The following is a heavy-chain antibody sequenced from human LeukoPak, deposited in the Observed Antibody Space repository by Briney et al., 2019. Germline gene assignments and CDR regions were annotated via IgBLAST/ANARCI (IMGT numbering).Heavy chain of an antibody. CDR1: GFTFSSYS. Sequence: GGSLRLTCAASGFTFSSYSMNWVRQAPGKGLEWVSSISSSSSYIYYADSVKGRFTISRDNAKNSLYLQMNSLRAEDTAVYYCARAGTGGGNYYGMDVWGQGTTVTVSS. D-gene: IGHD3-16*01. CDR2: ISSSSSYI. CDR3: ARAGTGGGNYYGMDV. V-gene: IGHV3-21*01. J-gene: IGHJ6*02.